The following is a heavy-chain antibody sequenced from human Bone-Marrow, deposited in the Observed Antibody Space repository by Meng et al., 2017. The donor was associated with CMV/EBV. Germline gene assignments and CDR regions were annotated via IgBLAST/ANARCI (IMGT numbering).Heavy chain of an antibody. V-gene: IGHV4-38-2*02. CDR2: IYHSGST. CDR1: GYSISSGYY. Sequence: SETLSLTCTVSGYSISSGYYWGWIQQPPGKGLEWIGSIYHSGSTHYNPSLKSRVTISVDTSKNQFSLKLSSVTAADTAVYYCARLEYSSSEAFSWGQGTLVTVSS. CDR3: ARLEYSSSEAFS. J-gene: IGHJ4*02. D-gene: IGHD6-6*01.